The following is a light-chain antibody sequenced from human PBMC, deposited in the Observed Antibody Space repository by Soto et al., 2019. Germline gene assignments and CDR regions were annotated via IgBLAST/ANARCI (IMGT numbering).Light chain of an antibody. J-gene: IGKJ4*01. Sequence: DIQMTQSPSSVSASVGDRVTISCRASRGLTNYLAWYQQKPGKAPKLLIYAASSLQSGVPSRFSGSGSGTDFTLTNSSLQPEDFATYYCQQANSLPLTFGGGTKVEIK. V-gene: IGKV1-12*01. CDR1: RGLTNY. CDR2: AAS. CDR3: QQANSLPLT.